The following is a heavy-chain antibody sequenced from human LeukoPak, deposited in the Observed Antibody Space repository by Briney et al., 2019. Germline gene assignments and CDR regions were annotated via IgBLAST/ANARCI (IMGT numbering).Heavy chain of an antibody. CDR1: GGSISSSSYY. CDR2: IYYSGST. CDR3: ASGNYGDYVPGWDY. Sequence: PSETLSLTCTVSGGSISSSSYYWGWIRQPPGKGLEWIGSIYYSGSTNYNPSLKSRVTISVDTSKNQFSLKLSSVTAADTAVYYCASGNYGDYVPGWDYWGQGTLVTVSP. V-gene: IGHV4-39*07. D-gene: IGHD4-17*01. J-gene: IGHJ4*02.